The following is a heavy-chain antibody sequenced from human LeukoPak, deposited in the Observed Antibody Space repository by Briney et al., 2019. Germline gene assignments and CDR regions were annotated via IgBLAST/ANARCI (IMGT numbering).Heavy chain of an antibody. D-gene: IGHD2-15*01. V-gene: IGHV4-61*02. CDR2: IYTSGST. CDR3: ARDRPVGWFDP. CDR1: GGSISSGNYY. Sequence: PSETLSLTCTVSGGSISSGNYYWSWIRQPAGKGLEWIGRIYTSGSTNYNPSLKSRVTISVDTSKNQFSLKLSSVTAADTAVYYCARDRPVGWFDPWGQGTLVTVSS. J-gene: IGHJ5*02.